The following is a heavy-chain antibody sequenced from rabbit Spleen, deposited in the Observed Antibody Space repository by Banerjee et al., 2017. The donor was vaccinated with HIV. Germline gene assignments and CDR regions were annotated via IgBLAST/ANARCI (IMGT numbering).Heavy chain of an antibody. D-gene: IGHD8-1*01. J-gene: IGHJ6*01. CDR3: ARDTGSSFSSYGMDL. CDR2: IDTGSSGFT. Sequence: QSLEESGGDLVKPGASLTLTCTASGFSFSSRYYMCWVRQAPGKGLEWIVCIDTGSSGFTYFASWAKGRFTISKTSSTTVTLQMTSLTVADTATYFCARDTGSSFSSYGMDLWGPGTLVTVS. CDR1: GFSFSSRYY. V-gene: IGHV1S40*01.